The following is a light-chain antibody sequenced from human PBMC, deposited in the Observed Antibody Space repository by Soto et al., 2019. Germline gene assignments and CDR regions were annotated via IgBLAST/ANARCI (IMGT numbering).Light chain of an antibody. J-gene: IGKJ2*01. CDR3: QQYNDYQYT. Sequence: DIEMTQSPSTLSASVGDRVTITCRASQSITTWLAWYQQKPGKAPKLLIYKATNVQTGVPSRLRGSGSGTEFSRTISSLQPEDFAIYYCQQYNDYQYTFGQGTRLEIK. CDR1: QSITTW. V-gene: IGKV1-5*03. CDR2: KAT.